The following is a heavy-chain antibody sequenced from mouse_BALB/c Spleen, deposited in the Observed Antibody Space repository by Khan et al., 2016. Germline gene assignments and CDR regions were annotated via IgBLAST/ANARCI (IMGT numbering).Heavy chain of an antibody. Sequence: EVKLEESGGGLVQPGGSMKLSCVASGFTFISYWMSWVRQSPEKGLEWVAEIRLKSDNYASHYAESVKGKFTISRDDSKSRLYLQMNSLRAEDTGIYYCTGGMGFAYWGQGTLVTVSA. CDR1: GFTFISYW. CDR2: IRLKSDNYAS. D-gene: IGHD1-1*02. J-gene: IGHJ3*01. CDR3: TGGMGFAY. V-gene: IGHV6-6*02.